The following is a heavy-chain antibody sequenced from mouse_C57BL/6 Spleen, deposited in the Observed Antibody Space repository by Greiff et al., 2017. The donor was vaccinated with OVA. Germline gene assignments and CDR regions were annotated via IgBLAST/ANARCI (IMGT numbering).Heavy chain of an antibody. V-gene: IGHV1-26*01. CDR1: GYTFTDYY. J-gene: IGHJ4*01. CDR3: ARDTLPYAMDY. Sequence: EVQLQQSGPELVKPGASVKISCKASGYTFTDYYMNWVKQSHGKSLEWIGDINPNNGGTSYNQKFKGKATLTVDKSSSTAYMELRSLTSEDSAVYYCARDTLPYAMDYWGQGTSVTVSS. CDR2: INPNNGGT.